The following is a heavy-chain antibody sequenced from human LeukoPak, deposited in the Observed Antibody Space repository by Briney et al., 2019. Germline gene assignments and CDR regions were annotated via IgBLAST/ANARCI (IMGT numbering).Heavy chain of an antibody. V-gene: IGHV1-46*01. D-gene: IGHD2-15*01. CDR2: INPSGGST. CDR1: GYTFTSYY. J-gene: IGHJ6*03. CDR3: ARDWASWVGYYYYMDV. Sequence: ASLKVSCKASGYTFTSYYMHWVRQAPGQGLEWMGIINPSGGSTSYAQKFQGRVTMTRDTSTSTVYMELSSLRSEDTAVYYCARDWASWVGYYYYMDVWGKGTTVTISS.